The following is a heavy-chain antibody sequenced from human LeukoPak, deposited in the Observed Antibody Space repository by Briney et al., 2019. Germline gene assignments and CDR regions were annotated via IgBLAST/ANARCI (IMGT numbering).Heavy chain of an antibody. CDR3: AREGGYCSSTSCYTNDAFDI. J-gene: IGHJ3*02. V-gene: IGHV4-4*07. CDR1: GGSISSYY. D-gene: IGHD2-2*02. Sequence: SETLSLTCTVSGGSISSYYWSWIRQPAGKGLEWIGRIYTSGSTNYNPSLKSRVTMSVDTSKNQFSLKLSSVTAADTAVYYCAREGGYCSSTSCYTNDAFDIWGQGTMVTVSS. CDR2: IYTSGST.